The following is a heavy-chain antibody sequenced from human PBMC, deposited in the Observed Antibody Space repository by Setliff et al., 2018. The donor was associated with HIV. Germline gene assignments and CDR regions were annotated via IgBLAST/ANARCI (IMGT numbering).Heavy chain of an antibody. CDR1: GGSFSSYA. CDR3: SRDRSATWTPTTY. J-gene: IGHJ4*02. CDR2: IGAYNGDT. Sequence: GASVKVSCKASGGSFSSYAISWVRQAPGQGLEWMGWIGAYNGDTKYAQKFQDRVTMTIDTSASTAYMELRSLTSDDTAMYYCSRDRSATWTPTTYWGQGTLVTVSS. V-gene: IGHV1-18*01. D-gene: IGHD6-25*01.